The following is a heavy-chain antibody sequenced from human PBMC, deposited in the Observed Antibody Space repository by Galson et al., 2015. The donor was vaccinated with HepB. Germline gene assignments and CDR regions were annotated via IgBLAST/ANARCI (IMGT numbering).Heavy chain of an antibody. CDR1: GSNFRYYG. J-gene: IGHJ4*02. Sequence: SLRLSCAASGSNFRYYGMSWVRQAPGKGLEWVSTINDDATRTHYADSVKGRFTISRDNFRDTLFLQLNSLRAEDTAVYYCAKDVGYGSSLFDYWGQGTLVTVSS. D-gene: IGHD6-6*01. V-gene: IGHV3-23*01. CDR2: INDDATRT. CDR3: AKDVGYGSSLFDY.